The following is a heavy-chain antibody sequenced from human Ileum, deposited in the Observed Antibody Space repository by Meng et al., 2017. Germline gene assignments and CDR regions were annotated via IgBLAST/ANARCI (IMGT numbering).Heavy chain of an antibody. D-gene: IGHD6-13*01. CDR1: GGTFSTYA. V-gene: IGHV1-69*01. Sequence: QVQVVQSGAEMKKPGSSVRVSCRASGGTFSTYAISWVRQAPGQGLEWMGGIIPIFGIANYAQKFQGRITITADESTSTAYMELSSLRSEDTAVYYCARVNRYSSTWYFDYWGQGTLVTVSS. J-gene: IGHJ4*02. CDR3: ARVNRYSSTWYFDY. CDR2: IIPIFGIA.